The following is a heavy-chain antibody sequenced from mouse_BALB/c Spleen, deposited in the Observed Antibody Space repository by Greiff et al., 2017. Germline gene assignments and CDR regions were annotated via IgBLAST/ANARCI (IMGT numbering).Heavy chain of an antibody. CDR1: GYSITSDYA. CDR3: AKIYYYGSSYFDY. V-gene: IGHV3-2*02. Sequence: EVQLQESGPGLVKPSQSLSLTCTVTGYSITSDYAWNWIRQFPGNKLEWMGYISYSGSTSYNPSLKSRISITRDTSKNQFFLQLNSVTTEDTATYYCAKIYYYGSSYFDYWGQGTTLTVSS. D-gene: IGHD1-1*01. CDR2: ISYSGST. J-gene: IGHJ2*01.